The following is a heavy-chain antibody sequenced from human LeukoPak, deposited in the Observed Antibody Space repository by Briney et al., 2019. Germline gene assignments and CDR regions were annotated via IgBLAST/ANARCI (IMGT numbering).Heavy chain of an antibody. CDR2: IYYSGST. D-gene: IGHD3-10*01. CDR3: ASDYYGSGSYTY. V-gene: IGHV4-59*08. Sequence: SETLSLTCTVSGGSISSYYWSWIRQPPGKGLEWIGYIYYSGSTNYNPSLKSRVTISVDTSKNQFSLKLSSVTAADTAVYYYASDYYGSGSYTYWGQGTLVTVSS. J-gene: IGHJ4*02. CDR1: GGSISSYY.